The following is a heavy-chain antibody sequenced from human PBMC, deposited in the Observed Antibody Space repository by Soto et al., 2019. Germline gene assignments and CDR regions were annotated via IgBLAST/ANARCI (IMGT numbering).Heavy chain of an antibody. CDR1: GFTFSSYS. CDR2: ISSSSSYI. CDR3: ARDGLAALTNWFDP. D-gene: IGHD6-6*01. V-gene: IGHV3-21*01. J-gene: IGHJ5*02. Sequence: GGSLRLSCAASGFTFSSYSINWVRQAPGKGLEWVSSISSSSSYIYYADSVKGRFTISRDNAKNSLYLQMNSLRAEDTAVYYCARDGLAALTNWFDPWGQGTLVTVSS.